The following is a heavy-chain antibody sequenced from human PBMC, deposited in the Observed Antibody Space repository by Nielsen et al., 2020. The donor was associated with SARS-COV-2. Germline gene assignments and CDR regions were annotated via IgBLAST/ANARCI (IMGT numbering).Heavy chain of an antibody. CDR2: IYHSGST. CDR1: GGSISSYY. V-gene: IGHV4-59*12. J-gene: IGHJ3*02. CDR3: ASHYYDIENALDI. Sequence: SETLSLTCTVSGGSISSYYWSWIRQPPGKGLEWIGYIYHSGSTYYNPSLKSRVTISVDRSKNQFSLKLSSVTAADTAVYYCASHYYDIENALDIWGQGTMVTVSS. D-gene: IGHD3-22*01.